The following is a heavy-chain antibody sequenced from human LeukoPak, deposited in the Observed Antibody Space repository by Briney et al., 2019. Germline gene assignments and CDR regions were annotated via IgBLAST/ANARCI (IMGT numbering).Heavy chain of an antibody. CDR2: IYTSGST. V-gene: IGHV4-61*02. CDR3: ARNYYDSSGFVFDY. Sequence: SQTLSLTCTVSGGSISSGSYYWSWIRQPAGKGLEWIVRIYTSGSTNYNPSLKSRVTISVDTSKNQFSLKLSSVTAADTAVYYCARNYYDSSGFVFDYWGQGTLVTVSS. J-gene: IGHJ4*02. D-gene: IGHD3-22*01. CDR1: GGSISSGSYY.